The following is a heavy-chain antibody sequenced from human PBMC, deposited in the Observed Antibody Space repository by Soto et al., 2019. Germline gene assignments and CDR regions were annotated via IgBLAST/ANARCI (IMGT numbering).Heavy chain of an antibody. D-gene: IGHD5-18*01. CDR1: GYTFTSYY. Sequence: ASVKVSCKASGYTFTSYYMHWVRQAPGQGLEWMGIINPSGGSTSYEQKFQGRVTMTRDTSTSTVYMELSSLRSEDTAVYYCARDGLLTGIQLWFAYYYGMDVWGQGTTVTVSS. J-gene: IGHJ6*02. CDR2: INPSGGST. CDR3: ARDGLLTGIQLWFAYYYGMDV. V-gene: IGHV1-46*01.